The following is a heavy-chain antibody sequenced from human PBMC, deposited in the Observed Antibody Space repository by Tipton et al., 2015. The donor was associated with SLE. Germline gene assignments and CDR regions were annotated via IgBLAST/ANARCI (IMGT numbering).Heavy chain of an antibody. Sequence: TLSLTCSVSGVSLRTHYWSWIRQSPGKGLEWIVYTYNNDRTKYNPSLQSRVTVSVDTSENQLSLKLTSVTAADTAVYYCARFHLKSYYEFDSWGQGTLVTVSS. CDR2: TYNNDRT. J-gene: IGHJ5*01. D-gene: IGHD1-26*01. V-gene: IGHV4-59*11. CDR3: ARFHLKSYYEFDS. CDR1: GVSLRTHY.